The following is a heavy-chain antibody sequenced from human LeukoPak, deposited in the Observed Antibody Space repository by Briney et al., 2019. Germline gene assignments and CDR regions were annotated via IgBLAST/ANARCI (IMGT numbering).Heavy chain of an antibody. Sequence: PGGSLRLSCAASGFTFSTYGMHWVRQAPGKGLEWVAFIRYDGSNKYYADSVKGRFTISRDNSKNTLFLQMNSLRAEDTAVYYCAYYDSSGYLWKFDYWGQGTLVTVSS. D-gene: IGHD3-22*01. CDR1: GFTFSTYG. CDR3: AYYDSSGYLWKFDY. V-gene: IGHV3-30*02. CDR2: IRYDGSNK. J-gene: IGHJ4*02.